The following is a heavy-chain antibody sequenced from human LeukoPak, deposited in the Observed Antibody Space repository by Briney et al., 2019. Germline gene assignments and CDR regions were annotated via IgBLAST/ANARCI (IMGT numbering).Heavy chain of an antibody. Sequence: GGSLRLSCAASGFTFSSYGMHWVRQAPGKGLEWVAVISYDGSNKYYADSVKGRFTISRDNSKNTLYLQMNSLRAEDTAVYYCARPRSLLYLFDYWGQGTLVTVSS. CDR1: GFTFSSYG. CDR3: ARPRSLLYLFDY. D-gene: IGHD2-8*01. J-gene: IGHJ4*02. CDR2: ISYDGSNK. V-gene: IGHV3-30*03.